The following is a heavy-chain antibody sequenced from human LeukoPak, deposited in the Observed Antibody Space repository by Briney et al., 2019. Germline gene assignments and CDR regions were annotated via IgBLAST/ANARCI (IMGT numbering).Heavy chain of an antibody. CDR3: ARQPDRRQLVL. J-gene: IGHJ4*02. V-gene: IGHV4-59*08. D-gene: IGHD6-13*01. CDR2: TYYSGST. Sequence: KPSETLSLTCTVSGGSISSYYWSWIRQPPGKGLEWIAYTYYSGSTSYNPSLKSRVTISVDTSKNQFSLKLSSVTAADTAVYYCARQPDRRQLVLWGQGTLVTVSS. CDR1: GGSISSYY.